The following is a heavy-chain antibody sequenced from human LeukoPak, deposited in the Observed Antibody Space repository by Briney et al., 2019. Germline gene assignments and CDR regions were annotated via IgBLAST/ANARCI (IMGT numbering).Heavy chain of an antibody. CDR3: ARDRERVYYYYYMDV. CDR2: INPNSGGT. CDR1: GYTFTGYY. D-gene: IGHD1-26*01. Sequence: GASVKVSCKASGYTFTGYYMHWVRQAPGQGLEWMGWINPNSGGTNYAQKFQGRVTMTRDTSISTAYMELSRLRSDDTAVYYCARDRERVYYYYYMDVWGKGTTVTVSS. V-gene: IGHV1-2*02. J-gene: IGHJ6*03.